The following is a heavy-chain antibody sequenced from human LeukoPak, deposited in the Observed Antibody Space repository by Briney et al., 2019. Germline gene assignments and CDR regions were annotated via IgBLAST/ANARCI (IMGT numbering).Heavy chain of an antibody. CDR2: MYWNDDK. D-gene: IGHD2-15*01. CDR1: GFSLSTSGVG. J-gene: IGHJ4*02. CDR3: AHRHRMPHFDY. Sequence: SGPTLVKPTQTLTLTCTFSGFSLSTSGVGVGWIRQPPGKALEWLALMYWNDDKRYSPSLKSRLTITKDTSKNQVVLTMTNMDPVDTATYYCAHRHRMPHFDYWGQGTLVTVSS. V-gene: IGHV2-5*01.